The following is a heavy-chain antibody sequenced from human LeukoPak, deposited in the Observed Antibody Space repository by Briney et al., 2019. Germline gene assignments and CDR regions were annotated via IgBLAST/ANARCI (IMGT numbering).Heavy chain of an antibody. D-gene: IGHD3-22*01. V-gene: IGHV1-69*13. J-gene: IGHJ4*02. Sequence: ASVKVSCKASGGTFSSYAISWVRQAPGQGLEWMGGIIPIFGTANYAQKFQGRVTITADESTSTAYMELSSLRSEDTAVYYCARGPDDSSGHINEYYFDYWGQGTLATVSS. CDR3: ARGPDDSSGHINEYYFDY. CDR2: IIPIFGTA. CDR1: GGTFSSYA.